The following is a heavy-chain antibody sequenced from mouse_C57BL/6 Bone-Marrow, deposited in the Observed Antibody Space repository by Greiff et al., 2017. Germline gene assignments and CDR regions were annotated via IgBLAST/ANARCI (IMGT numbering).Heavy chain of an antibody. CDR3: ARSVYYYGSSSYWYFDV. CDR1: GFTFSSYA. CDR2: ISDGGSYT. Sequence: EVKLQESGGGLVKPGGSLKLSCAASGFTFSSYAMSWVRQTPEKRLEWVATISDGGSYTYYPDNVKGRFTISRDNAKNNLYLQMSHLKSEDTAMYYCARSVYYYGSSSYWYFDVWGTGTTVTVSS. J-gene: IGHJ1*03. D-gene: IGHD1-1*01. V-gene: IGHV5-4*03.